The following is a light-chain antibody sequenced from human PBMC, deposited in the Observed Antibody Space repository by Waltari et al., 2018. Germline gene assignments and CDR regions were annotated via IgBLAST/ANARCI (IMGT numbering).Light chain of an antibody. J-gene: IGKJ2*01. CDR1: QSVSSDQ. CDR3: QQYGGSPLYT. Sequence: ILLTQSPGTLSLSQGEGATLPCRAGQSVSSDQLAWYQQKPGQARRLRSYAASSRAIGIPDRFSGGGSGTDFTLTISRLEPEDFAVYYCQQYGGSPLYTFGQGTKLEIK. V-gene: IGKV3-20*01. CDR2: AAS.